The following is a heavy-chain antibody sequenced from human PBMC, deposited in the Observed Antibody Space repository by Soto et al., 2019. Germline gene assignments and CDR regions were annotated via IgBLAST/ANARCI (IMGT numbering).Heavy chain of an antibody. V-gene: IGHV3-66*01. CDR1: GFTVSSIY. CDR3: ASKFIVLVPATMYV. D-gene: IGHD2-2*01. J-gene: IGHJ6*02. CDR2: IYGGGST. Sequence: DVQLVESGGGLVQPGGSLRLSCAASGFTVSSIYMSWVRQAPGKGLEWVSLIYGGGSTYYADSVKGRFTISRDNSKNTVYRQMNSLRAEDTAVYYCASKFIVLVPATMYVWGQGTTVTVSS.